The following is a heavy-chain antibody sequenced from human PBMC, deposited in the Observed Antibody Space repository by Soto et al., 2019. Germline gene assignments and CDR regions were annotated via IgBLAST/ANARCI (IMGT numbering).Heavy chain of an antibody. V-gene: IGHV1-18*01. CDR1: GYTFTSYG. J-gene: IGHJ6*02. CDR2: ISAYNGNT. CDR3: AMVDVYVTPSPQDV. D-gene: IGHD3-16*01. Sequence: ASVKVSCKASGYTFTSYGISWVRQAPGQGLEWMGWISAYNGNTNYAQNLQGGVTLTTDTSTSTAYMELTSLRSNDTAIYYCAMVDVYVTPSPQDVWGQGTTVTVSS.